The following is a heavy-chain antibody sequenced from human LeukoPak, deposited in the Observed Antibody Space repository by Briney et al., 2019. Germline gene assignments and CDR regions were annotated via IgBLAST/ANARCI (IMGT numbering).Heavy chain of an antibody. CDR3: AKEYPYCTNGVCFYYFDY. V-gene: IGHV3-23*01. D-gene: IGHD2-8*01. CDR1: GFTFSSYA. J-gene: IGHJ4*02. Sequence: GGSLRLSCAASGFTFSSYAMSWVRQAPGKGLEWVSAISGSGGSTYYADSVKGRFTISRDNSKNTLYLQMNSLRAEDTAVYYCAKEYPYCTNGVCFYYFDYWGQGTLVTVSS. CDR2: ISGSGGST.